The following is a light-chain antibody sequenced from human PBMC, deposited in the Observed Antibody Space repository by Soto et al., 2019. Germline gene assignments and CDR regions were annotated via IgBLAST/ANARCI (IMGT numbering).Light chain of an antibody. V-gene: IGKV1-39*01. J-gene: IGKJ4*01. CDR2: AAS. Sequence: DIQMTQSPSSLSASVGDRVTITCRASQSVSSYLNWYQQKPGKAPKLLIYAASSLQSGVPSRFSGSGSGTDFTLTISSLQPEDFATYYCQHSYSTPRALTFGGGTKVEIK. CDR1: QSVSSY. CDR3: QHSYSTPRALT.